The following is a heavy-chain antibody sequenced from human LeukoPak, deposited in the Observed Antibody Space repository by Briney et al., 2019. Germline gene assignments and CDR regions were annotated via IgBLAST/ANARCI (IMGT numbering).Heavy chain of an antibody. CDR1: GLTFSNYT. Sequence: GGSLRLSCAASGLTFSNYTITWVRQAPGKGLEWVSAISGSGGSTYYADSVKGRFTISRDNSKNTLYLQMNSLRAEDTAVYYCAKDAGALTVVVPAAIRFDPWGQGTLVTVSS. J-gene: IGHJ5*02. V-gene: IGHV3-23*01. CDR3: AKDAGALTVVVPAAIRFDP. CDR2: ISGSGGST. D-gene: IGHD2-2*02.